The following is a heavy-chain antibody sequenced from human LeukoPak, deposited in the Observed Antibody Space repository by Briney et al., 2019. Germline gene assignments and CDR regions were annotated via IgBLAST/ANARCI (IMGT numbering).Heavy chain of an antibody. CDR1: GDSISSGGYY. CDR2: IYHSGTT. V-gene: IGHV4-31*03. J-gene: IGHJ4*02. CDR3: ARDSSVTAVPFDY. Sequence: PSETLSLTCNVSGDSISSGGYYWSWIRQHPGKGLEWIGYIYHSGTTYYNPVLKSRVTISVDTSKSQFSLGLTSVTAADTAVYYCARDSSVTAVPFDYWGRGTLVTVSS. D-gene: IGHD2-21*02.